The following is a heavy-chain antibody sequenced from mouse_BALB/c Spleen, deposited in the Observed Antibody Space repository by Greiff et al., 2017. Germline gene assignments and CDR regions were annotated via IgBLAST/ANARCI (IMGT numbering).Heavy chain of an antibody. Sequence: EVKLMESGPSLVKPSQTLSLTCSVTGDSITSGYWNWIRKFPGNKLEYMGYISYSGSTYYNPSLKSRISITRDTSKNQYYLQLNSVTTEDTATYYCARYGYYGSSYVRVGFAYWGQGTLVTVSA. CDR3: ARYGYYGSSYVRVGFAY. V-gene: IGHV3-8*02. J-gene: IGHJ3*01. D-gene: IGHD1-1*01. CDR2: ISYSGST. CDR1: GDSITSGY.